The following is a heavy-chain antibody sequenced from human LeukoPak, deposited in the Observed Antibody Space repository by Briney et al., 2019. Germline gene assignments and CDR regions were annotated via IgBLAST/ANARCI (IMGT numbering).Heavy chain of an antibody. CDR1: GFTFSDYY. J-gene: IGHJ4*02. V-gene: IGHV3-11*06. CDR3: ARRTEDTAIVYDY. D-gene: IGHD5-18*01. CDR2: ISGSSSYT. Sequence: GGSQRLSCAASGFTFSDYYMSWIRQAPGKGLEWVSYISGSSSYTNYADSVKGRFTISRDNANNSLYLQMNSLRAEETAVYYGARRTEDTAIVYDYWGQGTLVTVSS.